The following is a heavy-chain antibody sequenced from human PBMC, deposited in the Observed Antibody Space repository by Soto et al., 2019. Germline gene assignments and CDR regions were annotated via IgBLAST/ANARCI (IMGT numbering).Heavy chain of an antibody. CDR3: AREGGIVGATAADY. Sequence: QVQLQESGPGLVKPSQTLSLTCTVSGGSISSGGYYWSWIRQHPGKGLAWIGYIYYSGCTYYNPSLQSRVTISVDTSKNQFSLNLSSVTAADTAVYYCAREGGIVGATAADYWGQGTLVTVSS. J-gene: IGHJ4*02. V-gene: IGHV4-31*03. CDR2: IYYSGCT. D-gene: IGHD1-26*01. CDR1: GGSISSGGYY.